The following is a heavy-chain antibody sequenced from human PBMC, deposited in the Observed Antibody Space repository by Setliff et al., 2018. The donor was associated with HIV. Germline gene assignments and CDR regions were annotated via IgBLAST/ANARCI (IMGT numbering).Heavy chain of an antibody. V-gene: IGHV4-31*08. J-gene: IGHJ4*02. CDR2: MYHSGST. Sequence: SETLSLTCTVSGGSISSGGYYWSWIRQHPGKGLEWIGYMYHSGSTHYNPSLESRVTISADMSKNQFSLKLSSVTAADTAVYYCARRHNDYSLYYFDSWGQGTLVTVSS. D-gene: IGHD5-12*01. CDR3: ARRHNDYSLYYFDS. CDR1: GGSISSGGYY.